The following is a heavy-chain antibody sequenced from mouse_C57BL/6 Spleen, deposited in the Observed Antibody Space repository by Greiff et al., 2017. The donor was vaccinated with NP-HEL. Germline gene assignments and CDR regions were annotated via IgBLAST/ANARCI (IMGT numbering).Heavy chain of an antibody. CDR2: ISDGGSYT. CDR3: ARVTITTVFDY. CDR1: GFTFSSYA. Sequence: EVQRVESGGGLVKPGGSLKLSCAASGFTFSSYAMSWVRQTPEKRLEWVATISDGGSYTYYPDNVKGRFTISRDNAKNNLYLQMSHLKSEDTAMYYCARVTITTVFDYWGQGTTLTVSS. D-gene: IGHD1-1*01. J-gene: IGHJ2*01. V-gene: IGHV5-4*01.